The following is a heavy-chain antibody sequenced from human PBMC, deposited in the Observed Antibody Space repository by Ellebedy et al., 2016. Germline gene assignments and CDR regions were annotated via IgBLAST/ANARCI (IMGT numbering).Heavy chain of an antibody. CDR1: GFTFSYYW. Sequence: GGSLRLSCTPSGFTFSYYWMSWVRQAQGKGLEWVAYIKQHGSEKDYVDSVKDRFTISRDDAKNSLYLQMNSLRDEDTAVYYCARDPGSGWYFDYWGQGTLVTVSS. CDR3: ARDPGSGWYFDY. CDR2: IKQHGSEK. D-gene: IGHD6-19*01. J-gene: IGHJ4*02. V-gene: IGHV3-7*01.